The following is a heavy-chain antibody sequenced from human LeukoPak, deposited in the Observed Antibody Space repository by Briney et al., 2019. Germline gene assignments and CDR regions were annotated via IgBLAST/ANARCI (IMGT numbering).Heavy chain of an antibody. D-gene: IGHD3-9*01. CDR3: ARDHADNPVLRYFDWLLSGAGEPFDY. V-gene: IGHV1-18*01. Sequence: ASVNVSCKASGYTFTSYGISWVRQAPGQGLEWVGWISAYNGNTNYAQKLQGRVTMTTDTSTSTAYMELRSMRSDDTAVYYCARDHADNPVLRYFDWLLSGAGEPFDYWGQGTLVTVSS. J-gene: IGHJ4*02. CDR1: GYTFTSYG. CDR2: ISAYNGNT.